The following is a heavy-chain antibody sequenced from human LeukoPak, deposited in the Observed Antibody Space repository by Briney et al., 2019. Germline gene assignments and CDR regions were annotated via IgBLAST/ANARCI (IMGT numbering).Heavy chain of an antibody. CDR3: ARVYTVMGATTVDHYHYYMDV. V-gene: IGHV4-61*09. D-gene: IGHD5-18*01. J-gene: IGHJ6*03. CDR1: GGSIRSGIYY. Sequence: PSQTLSLTCTVSGGSIRSGIYYWSWIRQPAGKGLEWIGHIYTRGTTNYNPSVKSRVTVSLDTSKNQISLKLSSVTAADTAIYYCARVYTVMGATTVDHYHYYMDVWGKGTTVTVSS. CDR2: IYTRGTT.